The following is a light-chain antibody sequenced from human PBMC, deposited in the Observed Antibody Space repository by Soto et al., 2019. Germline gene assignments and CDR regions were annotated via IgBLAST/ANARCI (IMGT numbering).Light chain of an antibody. CDR2: EVS. Sequence: QSALTQPASVSGSPGQSITISCTGTSSDVGGYNHVSWYQQHPGKAPKVMIYEVSNRPSGVSNRFSGSKSGNTASLTISGLQADDEADYYCSSYTSSTTQYVFGTGTKVTVL. J-gene: IGLJ1*01. CDR3: SSYTSSTTQYV. CDR1: SSDVGGYNH. V-gene: IGLV2-14*01.